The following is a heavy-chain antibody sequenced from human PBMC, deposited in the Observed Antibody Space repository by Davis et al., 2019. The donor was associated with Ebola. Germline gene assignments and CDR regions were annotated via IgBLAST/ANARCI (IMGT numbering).Heavy chain of an antibody. D-gene: IGHD4-11*01. CDR1: GFTFSGSA. Sequence: GESLKISCAASGFTFSGSAMHWVRQASGKGLEWVGRIRSKANSYATAYAASVKGRFTFSRDDSKNTAYLQMNSLKTEDTAVYYCTLTTVTHPDHWGQGTLVTVSS. V-gene: IGHV3-73*01. J-gene: IGHJ4*02. CDR2: IRSKANSYAT. CDR3: TLTTVTHPDH.